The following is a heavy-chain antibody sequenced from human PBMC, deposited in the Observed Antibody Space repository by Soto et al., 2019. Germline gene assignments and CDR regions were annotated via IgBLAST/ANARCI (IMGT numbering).Heavy chain of an antibody. J-gene: IGHJ4*02. D-gene: IGHD3-10*01. Sequence: QVQLVQSGTEVKKPGASVKVSCKASGYTFTTHYMHWVRQAPGQGLEWMGIINTNGGRTTYALKFQGRVTMTSDTSTNTVYVELTSLRSEDTAVYYCARAGENYGSGTFSPPLWYYFNSWGQGTLVTVSS. CDR3: ARAGENYGSGTFSPPLWYYFNS. CDR2: INTNGGRT. CDR1: GYTFTTHY. V-gene: IGHV1-46*01.